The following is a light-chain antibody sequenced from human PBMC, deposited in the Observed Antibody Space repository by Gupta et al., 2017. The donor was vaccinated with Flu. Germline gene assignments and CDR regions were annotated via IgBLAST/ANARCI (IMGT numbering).Light chain of an antibody. V-gene: IGKV3-11*01. J-gene: IGKJ3*01. CDR2: EPF. CDR1: ENVSGD. CDR3: RLRSKGPSICT. Sequence: TLSLSPGETATLSCWASENVSGDLAWYKHKPGQAPRLLINEPFSRAAGIQGRFRGSGDGTDLTLTISNVEPEDFAVYYCRLRSKGPSICTFGPGTKLEIK.